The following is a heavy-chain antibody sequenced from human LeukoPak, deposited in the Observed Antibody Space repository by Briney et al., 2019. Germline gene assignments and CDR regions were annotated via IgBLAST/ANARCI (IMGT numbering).Heavy chain of an antibody. D-gene: IGHD3-10*01. J-gene: IGHJ4*02. CDR1: GASFSGYY. Sequence: SETLSLTCAFYGASFSGYYWRWIRQPPGKGLEWIGEINHSGITTYNPSLKSRVTISVDTSKKQFSLKLNSVTAADTAVYYCARVGDYGSGSYSPIDYWGQGTLVTVSS. CDR2: INHSGIT. V-gene: IGHV4-34*01. CDR3: ARVGDYGSGSYSPIDY.